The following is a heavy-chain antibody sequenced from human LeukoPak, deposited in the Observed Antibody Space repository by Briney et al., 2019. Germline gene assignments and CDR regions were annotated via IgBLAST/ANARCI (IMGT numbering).Heavy chain of an antibody. CDR1: GYNLVSYW. D-gene: IGHD2-21*02. J-gene: IGHJ4*02. V-gene: IGHV5-51*01. Sequence: GESLKISCKASGYNLVSYWIAWVRQMPGRGLEWMGVIYPGDSESRYSSSFQGQVTISVDKSINSAYLQWSSLKASDTAMYYCARHSDCGGDGPFDYWGQGTLVTVSS. CDR3: ARHSDCGGDGPFDY. CDR2: IYPGDSES.